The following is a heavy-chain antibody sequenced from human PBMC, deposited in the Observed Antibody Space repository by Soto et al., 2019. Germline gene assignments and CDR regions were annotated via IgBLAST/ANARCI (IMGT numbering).Heavy chain of an antibody. CDR3: ARDIPDLVVVVAAPGHAFVI. J-gene: IGHJ3*02. CDR1: GFTFSSYW. Sequence: QTGGSLRLSCAASGFTFSSYWMSWVRQAPGKGLEWVANIKQDGSEKYYVDSVKGRFTISRDNAKNSLYLQMNSLRAEDTAVYYCARDIPDLVVVVAAPGHAFVIWGQGTMVTVS. V-gene: IGHV3-7*01. CDR2: IKQDGSEK. D-gene: IGHD2-15*01.